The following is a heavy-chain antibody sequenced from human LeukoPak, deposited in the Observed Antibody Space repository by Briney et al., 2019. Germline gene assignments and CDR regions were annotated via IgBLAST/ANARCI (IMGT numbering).Heavy chain of an antibody. V-gene: IGHV4-34*01. CDR3: AGGNIVVAAYYFDY. D-gene: IGHD3-22*01. CDR1: GGSFSGYY. J-gene: IGHJ4*02. CDR2: INHSGST. Sequence: SETLSLTCAVYGGSFSGYYWSWIRQPPGKGLEWIGEINHSGSTNYNPSLKSRFTISVDTSKNQFSLKLSSVTAADTAVYYCAGGNIVVAAYYFDYWGQGTLVTVSS.